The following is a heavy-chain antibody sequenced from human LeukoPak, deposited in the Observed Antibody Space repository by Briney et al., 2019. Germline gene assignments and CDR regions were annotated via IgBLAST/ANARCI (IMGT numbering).Heavy chain of an antibody. V-gene: IGHV3-15*01. J-gene: IGHJ4*02. CDR3: TTDWGSIY. CDR2: IKSKADDETT. CDR1: GFTFSDAW. D-gene: IGHD7-27*01. Sequence: GESLRLSCVVSGFTFSDAWMNWVRQAPGKGLEWVGRIKSKADDETTDYAAPVKGRFTVSRDDSENTHYLQMNSLKTEDTAVYYCTTDWGSIYWGQGTLVTVSS.